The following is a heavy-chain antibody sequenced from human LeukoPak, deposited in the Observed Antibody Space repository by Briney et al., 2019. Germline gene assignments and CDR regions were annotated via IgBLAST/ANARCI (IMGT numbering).Heavy chain of an antibody. CDR3: AKVPNSGNYYYFDY. D-gene: IGHD1-26*01. CDR1: GFTFSTYA. V-gene: IGHV3-23*01. CDR2: ISGSGTNT. Sequence: GASLRHSCAASGFTFSTYAMSWVRQAPGKGLEWVSAISGSGTNTYYADSVKGRFTISRDNSKNTLYLQMNSLRAEDTAVYFCAKVPNSGNYYYFDYWGQGTPVTVSS. J-gene: IGHJ4*02.